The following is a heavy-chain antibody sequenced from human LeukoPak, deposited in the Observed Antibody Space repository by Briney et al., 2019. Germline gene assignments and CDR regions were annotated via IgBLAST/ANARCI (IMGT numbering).Heavy chain of an antibody. D-gene: IGHD6-13*01. Sequence: SETLSLTCTVSGGSISSYYWSWIRQPPGKGLEWIGYIYYSGSTNYNPSLKSRVTISVDTSKNQFSLKLSSVTAADTAVYYCARDRTIAAEKTLGYYYYGMDVWGQGTTVTVSS. CDR1: GGSISSYY. CDR3: ARDRTIAAEKTLGYYYYGMDV. J-gene: IGHJ6*02. V-gene: IGHV4-59*01. CDR2: IYYSGST.